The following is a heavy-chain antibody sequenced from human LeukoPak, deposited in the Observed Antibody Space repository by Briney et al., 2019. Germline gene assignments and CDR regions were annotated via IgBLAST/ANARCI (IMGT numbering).Heavy chain of an antibody. CDR3: ARRHTAMDAFDP. CDR1: GFTFSDYS. D-gene: IGHD5-18*01. Sequence: PGGSLRLSCAASGFTFSDYSMNWVRQAPGKGLEWVSSISSSGTYIYYADSVKGRFTISRDNAKKSLFLQMNNLRAEDTAVYYCARRHTAMDAFDPWGQGTLVTVSS. CDR2: ISSSGTYI. V-gene: IGHV3-21*01. J-gene: IGHJ5*02.